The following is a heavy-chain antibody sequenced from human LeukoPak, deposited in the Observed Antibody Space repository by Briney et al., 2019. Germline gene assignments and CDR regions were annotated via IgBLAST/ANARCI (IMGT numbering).Heavy chain of an antibody. CDR3: AKDKLEWLPRAPPFDY. D-gene: IGHD3-3*01. Sequence: PGGSLRLSCAASGFTFSSYGMHWVRQAPGKGLEWVAFIRYDGSNKYYADSVKGRFTISRDNSKNTLYLQMNSLRAEDTAVYYCAKDKLEWLPRAPPFDYWGQGTLVTVSS. J-gene: IGHJ4*02. V-gene: IGHV3-30*02. CDR1: GFTFSSYG. CDR2: IRYDGSNK.